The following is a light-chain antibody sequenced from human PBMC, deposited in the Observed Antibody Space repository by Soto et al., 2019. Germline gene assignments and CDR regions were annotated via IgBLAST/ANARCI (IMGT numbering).Light chain of an antibody. Sequence: DIQMTQSPSSLSASVGDRVTITCQASQDISNYLNLYQQKPGKAPKLLIYDASNLETGVPSRFTGSGSGTDFTFTISSLQPEDIATYYCQQYGNLPRTFGQGTKVEIK. CDR3: QQYGNLPRT. CDR1: QDISNY. J-gene: IGKJ1*01. CDR2: DAS. V-gene: IGKV1-33*01.